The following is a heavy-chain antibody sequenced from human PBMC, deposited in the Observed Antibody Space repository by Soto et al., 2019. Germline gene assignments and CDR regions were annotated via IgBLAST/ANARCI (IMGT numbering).Heavy chain of an antibody. D-gene: IGHD6-13*01. Sequence: EVQLLESEGGLVQPGGSLRLSCAASGFTFSSYAMSWVRQAPGKGLEWVSAISGSGGSTYYADSVKGRFTISRDNSKNTLYLQMNSLRAEDTAVYYCAKEWRYSSSWYNWFDPLGQGTLVTVSS. CDR3: AKEWRYSSSWYNWFDP. V-gene: IGHV3-23*01. CDR2: ISGSGGST. J-gene: IGHJ5*02. CDR1: GFTFSSYA.